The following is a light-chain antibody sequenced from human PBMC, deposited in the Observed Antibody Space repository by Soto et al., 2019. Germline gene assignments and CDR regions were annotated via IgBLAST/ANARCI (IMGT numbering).Light chain of an antibody. CDR3: HQYGSSPIT. J-gene: IGKJ5*01. V-gene: IGKV3-20*01. CDR2: GPS. CDR1: QSVSSSY. Sequence: EIVLTQFPGTLSLSPGETATLSCRASQSVSSSYLAWYQHKPGQAPRLLIYGPSGRATGVPDRFRGSNTGTEFPITFSRLEPEDFAVYYCHQYGSSPITFGQGTRLDMK.